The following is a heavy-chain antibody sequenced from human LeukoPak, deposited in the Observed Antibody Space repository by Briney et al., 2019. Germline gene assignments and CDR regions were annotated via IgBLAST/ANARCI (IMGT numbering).Heavy chain of an antibody. J-gene: IGHJ3*02. CDR3: ARGGYWGGDCYPQDAFDN. CDR1: GFTFSSYW. D-gene: IGHD2-21*02. Sequence: GGSLRLSCAASGFTFSSYWMHWVRQAPGKGLVWVSRINSDGSSTSYADSVKGRFTISRDNAKNTLYLQMNSLRAEDTAVYYCARGGYWGGDCYPQDAFDNWGQGTMVTVSS. CDR2: INSDGSST. V-gene: IGHV3-74*01.